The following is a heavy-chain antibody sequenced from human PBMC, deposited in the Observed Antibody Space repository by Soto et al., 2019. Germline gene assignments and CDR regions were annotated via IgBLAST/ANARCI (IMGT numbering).Heavy chain of an antibody. CDR1: GLTFISSA. Sequence: GGSLRLSCAAPGLTFISSAMHWVRQAPGKGLEWVAMISHDGSHEYYGDSVKGRFSVSRDNSHNILHLQMNSLRIEDTAVYFCARNTDHRLVRGWLDPWGQGTLVTVSS. D-gene: IGHD3-10*01. CDR2: ISHDGSHE. J-gene: IGHJ5*02. CDR3: ARNTDHRLVRGWLDP. V-gene: IGHV3-30-3*01.